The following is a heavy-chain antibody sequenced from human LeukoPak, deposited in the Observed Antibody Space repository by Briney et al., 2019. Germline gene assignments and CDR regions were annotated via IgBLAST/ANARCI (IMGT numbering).Heavy chain of an antibody. CDR3: AKIVVVAAMRGHNFDY. CDR2: ISYDGSNK. J-gene: IGHJ4*02. Sequence: GGSLRLSCAASGFTFSNFGMHWVRQAPGKGLEWVAVISYDGSNKYYADSVKGRFTISRDNSKNTLYLQMNSLRAEDTAVYYCAKIVVVAAMRGHNFDYWGQGTLVTVSS. V-gene: IGHV3-30*18. CDR1: GFTFSNFG. D-gene: IGHD2-15*01.